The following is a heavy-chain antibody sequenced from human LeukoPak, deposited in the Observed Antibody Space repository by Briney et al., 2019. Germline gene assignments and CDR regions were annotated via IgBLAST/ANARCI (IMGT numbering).Heavy chain of an antibody. D-gene: IGHD1-26*01. CDR1: GGSISSYY. Sequence: SETLSLTCTVSGGSISSYYWSWIRQPPGKGLEWIGYIYYSGSTNYNPSLKSRVTISVDTSKNQFSLKLSSVTAADTAVYYCARRSDLVGATTGWFDPWGQGTLVTVSS. J-gene: IGHJ5*02. V-gene: IGHV4-59*08. CDR3: ARRSDLVGATTGWFDP. CDR2: IYYSGST.